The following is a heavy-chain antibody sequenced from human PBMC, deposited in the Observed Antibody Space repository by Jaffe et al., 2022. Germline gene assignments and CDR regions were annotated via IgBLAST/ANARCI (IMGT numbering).Heavy chain of an antibody. J-gene: IGHJ4*02. D-gene: IGHD3-3*01. CDR1: GGTFSSYA. CDR3: ARRGGADYDFWSGYSKQPFDY. Sequence: QVQLVQSGAEVKKPGSSVKVSCKASGGTFSSYAISWVRQAPGQGLEWMGGIIPIFGTANYAQKFQGRVTITADESTSTAYMELSSLRSEDTAVYYCARRGGADYDFWSGYSKQPFDYWGQGTLVTVSS. CDR2: IIPIFGTA. V-gene: IGHV1-69*01.